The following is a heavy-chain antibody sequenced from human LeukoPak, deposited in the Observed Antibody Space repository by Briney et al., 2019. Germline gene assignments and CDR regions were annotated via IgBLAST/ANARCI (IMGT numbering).Heavy chain of an antibody. D-gene: IGHD3-22*01. CDR3: ARDYYDSSGNAYLQH. Sequence: ASVKVSCKASGYTFTGYYMHWVRQAPGQGLEWMGWINPNSGGTNYAQKFQGRVTMTRDTSISTAYMELSRLRSDDTAVYYCARDYYDSSGNAYLQHWGQGTLVTVSS. CDR1: GYTFTGYY. CDR2: INPNSGGT. V-gene: IGHV1-2*02. J-gene: IGHJ1*01.